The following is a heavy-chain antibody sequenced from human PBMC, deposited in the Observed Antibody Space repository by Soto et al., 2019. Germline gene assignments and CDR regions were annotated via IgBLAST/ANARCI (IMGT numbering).Heavy chain of an antibody. CDR3: AREGASGSHLLGGIDY. CDR2: IIANGGT. D-gene: IGHD3-10*01. V-gene: IGHV3-23*01. CDR1: GFTFNHYA. J-gene: IGHJ4*02. Sequence: EVQVLESGGGLVQRGGSLRLSCAASGFTFNHYAMSWVRQAPGKGLEWVSIIIANGGTFYADSVKGRFTISRDNSKNSLYLEMNSLRVEDTAVYYCAREGASGSHLLGGIDYWGQGILVTVSS.